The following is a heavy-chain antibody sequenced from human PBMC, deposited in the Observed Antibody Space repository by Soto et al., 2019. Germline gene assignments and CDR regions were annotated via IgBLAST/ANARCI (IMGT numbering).Heavy chain of an antibody. D-gene: IGHD3-10*01. V-gene: IGHV1-3*01. CDR3: ASSRITMVPYGMDV. Sequence: GASVKVSCKASGYTFTSYAMHWVRQAPGQRLEWMGWINAGNGNTKYSQKFQGRVTITRDTSASTAYMELSSLRSEDTAVYYSASSRITMVPYGMDVWGQGTTVTVSS. CDR1: GYTFTSYA. CDR2: INAGNGNT. J-gene: IGHJ6*02.